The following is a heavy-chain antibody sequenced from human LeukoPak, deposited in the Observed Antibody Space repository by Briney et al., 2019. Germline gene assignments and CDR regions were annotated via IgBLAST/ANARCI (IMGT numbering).Heavy chain of an antibody. CDR3: ARGAYYYGSGSFYY. Sequence: ASVKVSCKASGGTFSSYAISWVRQAPGQGLEWMGGIIPIFGTANYAQKFQGRVTITADESTSTAYMELSSLRSEDTAVCYCARGAYYYGSGSFYYWGQGTLVTVSS. J-gene: IGHJ4*02. D-gene: IGHD3-10*01. V-gene: IGHV1-69*13. CDR2: IIPIFGTA. CDR1: GGTFSSYA.